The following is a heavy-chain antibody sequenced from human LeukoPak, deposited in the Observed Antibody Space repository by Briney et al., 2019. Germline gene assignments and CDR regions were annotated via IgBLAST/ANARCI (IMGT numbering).Heavy chain of an antibody. D-gene: IGHD3-16*01. CDR1: GFTFSSFE. Sequence: GGSLRLSCAASGFTFSSFEMNWVRQAPGKGLEWVSCIDARGTYTYYAAAVRGRFTISRDNTHSSLFLQMNSLRAEDTAMYYCAPYAGLDSWGQGTLVTVSS. V-gene: IGHV3-48*03. CDR2: IDARGTYT. J-gene: IGHJ4*02. CDR3: APYAGLDS.